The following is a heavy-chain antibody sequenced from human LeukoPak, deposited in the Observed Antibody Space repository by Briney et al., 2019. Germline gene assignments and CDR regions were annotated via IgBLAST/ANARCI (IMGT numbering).Heavy chain of an antibody. CDR2: IYPGDSIV. CDR3: ARRGDPGDGYYLDL. Sequence: GESLKISCKGSGYGFFGYWIAWVRQMPGKGLEWMGIIYPGDSIVTYSPSFQGQVTISADKSISTAYLQWSSLKASDTAVYHCARRGDPGDGYYLDLWGQGTLVTVPS. CDR1: GYGFFGYW. J-gene: IGHJ5*02. D-gene: IGHD3-16*01. V-gene: IGHV5-51*01.